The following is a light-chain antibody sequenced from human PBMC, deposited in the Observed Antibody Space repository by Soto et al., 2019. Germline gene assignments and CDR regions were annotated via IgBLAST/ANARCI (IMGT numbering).Light chain of an antibody. V-gene: IGKV1-39*01. CDR2: GSS. Sequence: DIQMTQYQSSLSASLRDRVTITCRASQSISIYLNWYQQKPGKAPNLLIYGSSSVQSGVPSRFSGSGSGTDFTLTIDSLQLADFATYYCPQSYSSPLTSGGGTKVDIK. CDR3: PQSYSSPLT. J-gene: IGKJ4*01. CDR1: QSISIY.